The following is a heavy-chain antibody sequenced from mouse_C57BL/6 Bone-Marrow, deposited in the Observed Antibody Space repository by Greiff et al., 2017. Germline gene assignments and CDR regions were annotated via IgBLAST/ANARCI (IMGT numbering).Heavy chain of an antibody. V-gene: IGHV1-55*01. CDR3: AHSSGPLAMDY. D-gene: IGHD3-2*02. CDR2: IYPGSGST. J-gene: IGHJ4*01. Sequence: QVQLQQPGAELVKPGASVKMSCKASGYTFTSYWITWVKQRPGQGLEWIGDIYPGSGSTNYNEKFKSKATRTVDTSSSTAYMQLSSLTSEDSAVYYCAHSSGPLAMDYWGQGTSVTVSA. CDR1: GYTFTSYW.